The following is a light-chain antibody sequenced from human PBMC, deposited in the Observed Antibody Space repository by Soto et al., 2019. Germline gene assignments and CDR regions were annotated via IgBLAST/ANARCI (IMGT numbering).Light chain of an antibody. Sequence: QSALTQPASVSGSPGQSITISCTGTSSDVGGYNYVSWYRQHPGKAPKLIIYDVSNRPSGVSVRFSGSKSGNTASLTISGLPAEDEADYYCSSYTSSSTPFLFGSGTKLIVL. CDR3: SSYTSSSTPFL. CDR1: SSDVGGYNY. CDR2: DVS. J-gene: IGLJ1*01. V-gene: IGLV2-14*01.